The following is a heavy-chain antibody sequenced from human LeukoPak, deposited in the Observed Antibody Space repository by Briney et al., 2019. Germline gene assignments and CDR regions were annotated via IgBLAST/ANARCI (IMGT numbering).Heavy chain of an antibody. J-gene: IGHJ4*02. V-gene: IGHV3-74*01. CDR3: AREAAAGTHLDY. CDR1: GFTFKLYW. D-gene: IGHD6-13*01. CDR2: INHDGSDT. Sequence: GGSLRLSCAASGFTFKLYWMHWVRQVPGRGPVWVSRINHDGSDTIYADSVRGRFTISRDDAKNTLYLQMNNLRAEDTAVYYCAREAAAGTHLDYWGRGTLVTVSS.